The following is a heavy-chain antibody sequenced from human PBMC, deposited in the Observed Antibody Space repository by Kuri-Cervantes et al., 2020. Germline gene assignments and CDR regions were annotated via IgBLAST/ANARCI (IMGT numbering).Heavy chain of an antibody. J-gene: IGHJ6*03. CDR1: GFTFSSYA. CDR2: ISGSGGST. V-gene: IGHV3-23*01. D-gene: IGHD1-1*01. CDR3: AKANWEYYYYYMDV. Sequence: GESLKISCAASGFTFSSYAMSWVRQAPGKGLEWVSAISGSGGSTYYADSVKGRFTISRDNSKNTLYPQMNSLRAEDTAVYYCAKANWEYYYYYMDVWGKGTTVTVSS.